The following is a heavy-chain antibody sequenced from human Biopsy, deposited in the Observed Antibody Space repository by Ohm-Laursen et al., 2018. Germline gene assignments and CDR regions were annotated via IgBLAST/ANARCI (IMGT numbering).Heavy chain of an antibody. CDR3: ARDPGYDFWSGSDPFDI. CDR1: GYTFTAYG. CDR2: ISTYNDDT. J-gene: IGHJ3*02. V-gene: IGHV1-18*04. D-gene: IGHD3-3*01. Sequence: GSSVKVSCKTSGYTFTAYGISWVRQAPGQGLEWMGWISTYNDDTNIAQKFQGRVSMTTDTSTRTAYMELRSLRPGDTAIYFCARDPGYDFWSGSDPFDIWGQGTLVTVS.